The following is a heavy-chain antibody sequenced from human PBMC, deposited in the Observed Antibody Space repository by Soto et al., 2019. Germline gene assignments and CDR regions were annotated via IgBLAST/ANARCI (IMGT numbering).Heavy chain of an antibody. D-gene: IGHD2-15*01. Sequence: SETLSLTCTVSGGSISSGGYYWSWIRQHPGKGLEWIGYIYYSGSTYYNPSLKSRVTISVDTSKNQFSLKLSSVTAADTAVYYCARESPQRAYCSGGSCYSPRARGWFDPWGQETLVTVSS. CDR2: IYYSGST. V-gene: IGHV4-31*03. CDR3: ARESPQRAYCSGGSCYSPRARGWFDP. J-gene: IGHJ5*02. CDR1: GGSISSGGYY.